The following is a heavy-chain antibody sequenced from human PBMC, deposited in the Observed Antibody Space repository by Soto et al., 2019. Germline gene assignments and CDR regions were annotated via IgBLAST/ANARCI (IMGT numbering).Heavy chain of an antibody. J-gene: IGHJ4*02. CDR1: GFTFSSYE. V-gene: IGHV3-48*03. Sequence: PGGSLRLSCAASGFTFSSYEMNWVRQAPGKGLEWVSYISSSGTYIDYADSVEGRFAISRDDAKNSVFLEMTSLRVGDTAVYYCAREGNYHEFWGQGTLVTVSS. D-gene: IGHD3-10*01. CDR2: ISSSGTYI. CDR3: AREGNYHEF.